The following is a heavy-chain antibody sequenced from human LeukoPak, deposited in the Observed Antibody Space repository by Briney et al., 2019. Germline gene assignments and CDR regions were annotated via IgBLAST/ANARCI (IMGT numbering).Heavy chain of an antibody. CDR1: GFTFSSYA. CDR3: ARERGGHSSGYSNPFDY. Sequence: GRPLRLSCAASGFTFSSYAMHWVRQAPGKGLEWVAFISYDGSNKYYAESVKGRFTISRDNSKKTMYLQMSSLRAEDTAVYYCARERGGHSSGYSNPFDYWGQGTLVTVSS. V-gene: IGHV3-30-3*01. D-gene: IGHD3-22*01. J-gene: IGHJ4*02. CDR2: ISYDGSNK.